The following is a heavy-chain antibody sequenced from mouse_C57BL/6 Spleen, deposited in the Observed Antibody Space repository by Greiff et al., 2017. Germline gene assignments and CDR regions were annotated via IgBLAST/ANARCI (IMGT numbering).Heavy chain of an antibody. CDR1: GFTFSSYA. D-gene: IGHD1-1*01. Sequence: DVMLVESGGGLVKPGGSLKLSCAASGFTFSSYAMSWVRQTPEKRLEWVATISDGGSYTYYPDNVKGRFTISRDNAKNNLYLQMSHLKAEDTAMYYCARDATTVVDYWGQGTTLTVSS. J-gene: IGHJ2*01. CDR3: ARDATTVVDY. V-gene: IGHV5-4*01. CDR2: ISDGGSYT.